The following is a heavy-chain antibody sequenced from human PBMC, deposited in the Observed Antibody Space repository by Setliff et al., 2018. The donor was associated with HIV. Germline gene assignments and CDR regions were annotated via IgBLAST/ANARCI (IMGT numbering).Heavy chain of an antibody. CDR2: INTSGGSA. V-gene: IGHV1-46*01. D-gene: IGHD3-3*01. CDR3: ARDLRDGFEEWFSTLDDGMDV. J-gene: IGHJ6*02. Sequence: VASVKVSCKASGYTFTSYPMHWVRQAPGQGLEWMGVINTSGGSAGYAEKFRGRVTMTRDTSTSTVYMDLRNLRSDDTAVYYCARDLRDGFEEWFSTLDDGMDVWGQGTTVTVSS. CDR1: GYTFTSYP.